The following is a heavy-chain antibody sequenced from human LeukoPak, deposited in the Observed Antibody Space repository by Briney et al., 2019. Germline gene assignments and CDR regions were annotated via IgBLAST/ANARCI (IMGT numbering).Heavy chain of an antibody. Sequence: KPSETLSLTCAVSGGSISSSNWWSWVRQPPGKGLEWIGEIYHSGTTNYNPSLKSRVNISVDTSKNQFSLKLSSVTAADTAVYYCARRKQWLVRGYKNWFDPWGQGTLVTVSS. CDR2: IYHSGTT. D-gene: IGHD6-19*01. CDR3: ARRKQWLVRGYKNWFDP. V-gene: IGHV4-4*02. J-gene: IGHJ5*02. CDR1: GGSISSSNW.